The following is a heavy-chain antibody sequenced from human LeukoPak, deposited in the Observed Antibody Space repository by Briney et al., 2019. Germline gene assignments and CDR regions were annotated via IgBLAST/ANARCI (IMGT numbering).Heavy chain of an antibody. Sequence: SETLSLTCTVSGGSISSYYWSWLRQPPGKGLEWVGYIYYSGSTNYNPSPKSRVTISVDTSKNQFSLKLSSVTAADTAVYYCARGKTTVTTRPPFDYWGQGTLVTVSS. CDR3: ARGKTTVTTRPPFDY. J-gene: IGHJ4*02. CDR1: GGSISSYY. D-gene: IGHD4-17*01. CDR2: IYYSGST. V-gene: IGHV4-59*01.